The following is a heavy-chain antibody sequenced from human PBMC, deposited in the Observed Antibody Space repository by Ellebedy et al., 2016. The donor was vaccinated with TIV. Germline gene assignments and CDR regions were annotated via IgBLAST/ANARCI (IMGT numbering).Heavy chain of an antibody. J-gene: IGHJ4*02. V-gene: IGHV1-18*04. CDR1: GYTFTSFG. Sequence: ASVKVSCKASGYTFTSFGISWLRQAPGQGLEWMGWISAYNGNTNYVQKLQGRVTMTTGTSTSTGYMEMSSLGSNDTAVYYCARVIGLRDCNGGTCSPPPPLDYWGQGTLVTVSS. D-gene: IGHD2-8*01. CDR2: ISAYNGNT. CDR3: ARVIGLRDCNGGTCSPPPPLDY.